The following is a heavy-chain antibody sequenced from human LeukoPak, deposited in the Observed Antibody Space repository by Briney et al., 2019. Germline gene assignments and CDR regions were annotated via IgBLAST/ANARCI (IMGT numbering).Heavy chain of an antibody. V-gene: IGHV5-51*01. Sequence: GESLQISCKGSGYSFSTYWIGWVRPLPGKGLEWMGIIYPDDSDTRYSPSFQGQVTISADKSISTAYLQWSSLKASDTAMYFCARSDVGDGYNYAYASWGQGTLVTVSS. D-gene: IGHD5-24*01. CDR2: IYPDDSDT. J-gene: IGHJ5*02. CDR3: ARSDVGDGYNYAYAS. CDR1: GYSFSTYW.